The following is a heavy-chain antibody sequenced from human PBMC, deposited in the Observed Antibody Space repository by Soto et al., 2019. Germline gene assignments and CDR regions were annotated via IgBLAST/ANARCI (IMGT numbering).Heavy chain of an antibody. V-gene: IGHV3-7*03. CDR1: GFTFSNSW. CDR3: TRKRFGMDV. J-gene: IGHJ6*02. CDR2: IKEDGSEK. Sequence: GGSLRLSCAASGFTFSNSWMSWVRQAPGKGLEWVANIKEDGSEKDYVDPVKGRFTITRDNAKNSLYLQMNNLRAEDTAVYVCTRKRFGMDVWGQGTTVTVSS.